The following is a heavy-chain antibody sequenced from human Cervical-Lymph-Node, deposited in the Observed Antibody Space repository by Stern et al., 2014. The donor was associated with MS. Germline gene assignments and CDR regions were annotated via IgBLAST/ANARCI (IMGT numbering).Heavy chain of an antibody. CDR2: IIPIFGTT. CDR3: ARDNDDHGMDV. J-gene: IGHJ6*02. D-gene: IGHD1-1*01. CDR1: GDTLTNLA. V-gene: IGHV1-69*01. Sequence: VQLVDSGAEVKKPGSSVTVSCKASGDTLTNLAISGLRQAPGQGLEWMGGIIPIFGTTHYAQNFQDRITISADQSTGTAYMDLSSLRSEDTAVYYCARDNDDHGMDVWGQGTTITVSS.